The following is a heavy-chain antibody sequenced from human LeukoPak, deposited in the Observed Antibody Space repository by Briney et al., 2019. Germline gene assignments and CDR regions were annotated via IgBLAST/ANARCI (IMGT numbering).Heavy chain of an antibody. J-gene: IGHJ4*02. CDR2: IYYSGST. Sequence: SETLSLTCTVSGGSISSSSYYWGWVRQPPGKGLEWIGSIYYSGSTYYNPSLKSRVTISVDTSKNQFSLKLSSVTAADTAVYYCARGPRRGSYDYWGQGTLVTVSS. V-gene: IGHV4-39*07. CDR1: GGSISSSSYY. CDR3: ARGPRRGSYDY. D-gene: IGHD1-26*01.